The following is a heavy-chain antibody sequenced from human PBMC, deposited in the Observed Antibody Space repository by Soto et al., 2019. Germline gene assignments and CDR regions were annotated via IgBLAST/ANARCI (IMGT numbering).Heavy chain of an antibody. CDR1: GGTFSSYT. J-gene: IGHJ4*02. CDR2: IIPILGIA. V-gene: IGHV1-69*02. D-gene: IGHD6-13*01. Sequence: ASVKVSCKASGGTFSSYTISWVRQAPGQGLEWMGRIIPILGIANYAQKFQGRVTITADKSTSTAYMELSSLRSEDTAVYYCAAGKSIAAAGTDVVYWGQGTLVT. CDR3: AAGKSIAAAGTDVVY.